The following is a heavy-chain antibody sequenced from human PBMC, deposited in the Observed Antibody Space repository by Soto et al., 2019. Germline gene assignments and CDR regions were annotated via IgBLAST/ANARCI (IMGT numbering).Heavy chain of an antibody. V-gene: IGHV4-59*08. D-gene: IGHD1-20*01. J-gene: IGHJ4*02. CDR2: MYYSGST. CDR3: ARLPITGTTHFDY. Sequence: SETLSLTCTVSGASISHYYCNWIRQPPGKGLQWIGHMYYSGSTNYNPSLKSRVTISVDTSKNQFSLKLSSVTAADTAVYYCARLPITGTTHFDYWGQGALVTVSS. CDR1: GASISHYY.